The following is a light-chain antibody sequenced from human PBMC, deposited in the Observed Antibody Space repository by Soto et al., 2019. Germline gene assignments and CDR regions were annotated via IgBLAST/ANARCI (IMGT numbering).Light chain of an antibody. CDR3: QQSYITPWT. Sequence: DIQLTQSPSSLSASVGDRVTITCRASQSISNYLNWYQQKPGKAPKLLIYAASTWQSGVPSRVSGSGSGTDFTLTSSSMQPEDFATYYCQQSYITPWTLGQGTKVDIK. V-gene: IGKV1-39*01. J-gene: IGKJ1*01. CDR1: QSISNY. CDR2: AAS.